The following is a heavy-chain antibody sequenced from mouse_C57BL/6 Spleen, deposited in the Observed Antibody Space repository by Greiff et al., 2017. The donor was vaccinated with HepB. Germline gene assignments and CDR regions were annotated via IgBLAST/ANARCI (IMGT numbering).Heavy chain of an antibody. CDR3: ARLGYYGGFDY. CDR2: INPNNGGT. CDR1: GYTFTDYY. V-gene: IGHV1-26*01. D-gene: IGHD1-1*02. J-gene: IGHJ2*01. Sequence: EVQLQQSGPELVKPGASVKISCKASGYTFTDYYMNWVKQSHGKSLEWIGDINPNNGGTSYNQKFKGKATLTVDKSSSTAYMELRSLTSEDSAVYYCARLGYYGGFDYWGQGTTLTVSS.